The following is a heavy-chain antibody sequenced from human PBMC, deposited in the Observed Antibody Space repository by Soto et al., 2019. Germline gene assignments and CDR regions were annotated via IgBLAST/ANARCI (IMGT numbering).Heavy chain of an antibody. D-gene: IGHD5-18*01. V-gene: IGHV1-8*01. J-gene: IGHJ4*02. CDR1: GYNFSAYY. CDR2: LNPRNGQT. CDR3: ARETDTSMVDY. Sequence: QVQLVQSGAEVKKPGASVKVSCQTSGYNFSAYYLNWVRQAAGQGPEWMGWLNPRNGQTGYVQKFRGRVTMTRDTSIATVYLELSRLTPEDTAIHFCARETDTSMVDYWGQGTLVTVSS.